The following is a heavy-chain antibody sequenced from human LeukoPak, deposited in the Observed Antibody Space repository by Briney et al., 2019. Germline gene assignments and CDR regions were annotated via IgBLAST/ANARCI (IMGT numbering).Heavy chain of an antibody. V-gene: IGHV1-46*01. D-gene: IGHD2-2*01. CDR1: GYTFTNYY. CDR3: ARRYCSSTSCYFHY. Sequence: GASVKVSCKASGYTFTNYYIHWLRQAPGQGPEWMGMINLIAGLTHYAPKFQGRVTMTRDTSTSTVYMELSSLGSEDTAVYYCARRYCSSTSCYFHYWGQGTLVTVSS. CDR2: INLIAGLT. J-gene: IGHJ4*02.